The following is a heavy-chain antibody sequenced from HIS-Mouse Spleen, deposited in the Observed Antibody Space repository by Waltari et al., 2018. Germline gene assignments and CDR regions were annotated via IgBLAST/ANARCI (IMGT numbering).Heavy chain of an antibody. J-gene: IGHJ4*02. Sequence: EVQLLESGGGLVQPGGSLILSCAASGVTFSRSAMSWVRQAPGKGLEWVSAISGSGGSTYYADSVKGRFTISRDNSKNTLYLQMNSLRAEDTAVYYCAKDDTAMVTASFDYWGQGTLVTVSS. V-gene: IGHV3-23*01. CDR1: GVTFSRSA. CDR3: AKDDTAMVTASFDY. D-gene: IGHD5-18*01. CDR2: ISGSGGST.